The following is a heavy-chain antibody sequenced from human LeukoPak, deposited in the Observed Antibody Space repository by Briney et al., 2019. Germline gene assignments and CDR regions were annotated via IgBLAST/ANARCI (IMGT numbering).Heavy chain of an antibody. J-gene: IGHJ6*03. CDR3: ARSYYDYIWGSYRLVNYYYYMDV. CDR1: GYTFTSYD. Sequence: ASVKVSCKASGYTFTSYDINWVRQATGQGLEWMGGMNPNSGNTGYAQKFQGRVTMTRNTSISTAYMELSSLRSEDTAVYYCARSYYDYIWGSYRLVNYYYYMDVWGKGTTVTVSS. CDR2: MNPNSGNT. D-gene: IGHD3-16*02. V-gene: IGHV1-8*01.